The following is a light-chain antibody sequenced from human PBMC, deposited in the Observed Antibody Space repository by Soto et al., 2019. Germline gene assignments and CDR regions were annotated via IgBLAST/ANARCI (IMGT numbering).Light chain of an antibody. CDR2: DAS. V-gene: IGKV1-33*01. CDR3: QQYDNVPYT. CDR1: QDISNY. J-gene: IGKJ2*01. Sequence: DIQMTQSPSSLSASVGDRVTITCQARQDISNYLHWYQQKPGKAPKLLIYDASNLETGVPSRFSGSGSGTDFTFTISSLQPEDIATYYCQQYDNVPYTFGQGTKLEIK.